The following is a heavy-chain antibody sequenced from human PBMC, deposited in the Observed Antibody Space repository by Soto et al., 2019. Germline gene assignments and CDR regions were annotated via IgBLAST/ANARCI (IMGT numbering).Heavy chain of an antibody. V-gene: IGHV1-3*01. CDR2: INAGNGNT. Sequence: ASVKVSCKASGYTFTSYAMHWVRQAPGQRLEWMGWINAGNGNTKYSQKFQGRVTITRDTSASTAYMELSSLRSEDTAVYYCAREPMVRGVAQYYYYYGMDVWGQGTTVTVSS. CDR1: GYTFTSYA. J-gene: IGHJ6*02. D-gene: IGHD3-10*01. CDR3: AREPMVRGVAQYYYYYGMDV.